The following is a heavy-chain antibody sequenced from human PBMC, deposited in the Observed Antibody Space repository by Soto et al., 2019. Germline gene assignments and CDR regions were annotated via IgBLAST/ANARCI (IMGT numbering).Heavy chain of an antibody. CDR1: GYTFTSYG. CDR2: ISAYNGNT. J-gene: IGHJ5*02. CDR3: ANGQPFKWFDT. V-gene: IGHV1-18*01. Sequence: SVKVSCKASGYTFTSYGISWVRQAPGQGLEWMGWISAYNGNTNYAQKLQGRVTMTTDTSTSTDYMELRSLRSDDTAVYYCANGQPFKWFDTWGQGTLVTVSS. D-gene: IGHD2-8*01.